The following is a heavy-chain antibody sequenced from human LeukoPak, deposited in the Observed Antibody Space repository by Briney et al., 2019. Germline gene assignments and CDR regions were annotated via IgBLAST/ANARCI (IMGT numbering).Heavy chain of an antibody. CDR1: GFTFSSYW. CDR3: ARERQGEWLYDAFDI. V-gene: IGHV3-74*01. Sequence: GGPLRLSCAVSGFTFSSYWMHWVGQVPGKGLMWGSRINGDVSKTDYADSVKGRFTISRDNSKNTLFLQMNSLRPEDTAVYYCARERQGEWLYDAFDIWGQGTMVTVSS. J-gene: IGHJ3*02. D-gene: IGHD3-3*01. CDR2: INGDVSKT.